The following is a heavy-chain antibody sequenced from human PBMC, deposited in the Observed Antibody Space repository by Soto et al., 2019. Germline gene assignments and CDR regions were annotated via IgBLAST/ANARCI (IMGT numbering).Heavy chain of an antibody. V-gene: IGHV4-34*01. CDR3: ARAAPEADYYYGMDV. D-gene: IGHD6-19*01. Sequence: QVQLQQWGAGLLKPSETLSLTCAVYGGPFSGYYWSWIRQPPGKGLEWIGEINHSGSTNYNPSLKSRVTISVDTSKNQFSLKLSSVTAADTAVYYCARAAPEADYYYGMDVWDQGTTVTVSS. J-gene: IGHJ6*02. CDR1: GGPFSGYY. CDR2: INHSGST.